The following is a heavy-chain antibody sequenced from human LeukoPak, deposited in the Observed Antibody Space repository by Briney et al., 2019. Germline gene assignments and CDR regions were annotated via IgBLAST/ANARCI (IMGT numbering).Heavy chain of an antibody. V-gene: IGHV3-33*01. J-gene: IGHJ4*02. CDR2: IWYDGTKK. D-gene: IGHD5-24*01. Sequence: GGSLRLSCAASGFTFSSYGMHWVRQAPGKGLEWVAVIWYDGTKKYYADSVKGRFTISRDNSKNKMYLQMNSLRAEDTAVYYRARDRRWLQSEGLDYWGQGTLVTVSS. CDR3: ARDRRWLQSEGLDY. CDR1: GFTFSSYG.